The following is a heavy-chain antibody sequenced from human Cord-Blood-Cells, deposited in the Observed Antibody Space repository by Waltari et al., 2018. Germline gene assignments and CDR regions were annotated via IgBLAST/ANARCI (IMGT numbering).Heavy chain of an antibody. Sequence: QLQLQESGPGLVKPSETLSLTCTVSGGSISSSSYYWGWIRQPPGKGLEWIGSIYYSGGTYYNPSLKSRVTISGDTSKNQFSLKLSSVTAADTAVYYCAREKQQLVDYWGQGTLVTVSS. CDR3: AREKQQLVDY. CDR2: IYYSGGT. CDR1: GGSISSSSYY. D-gene: IGHD6-13*01. J-gene: IGHJ4*02. V-gene: IGHV4-39*07.